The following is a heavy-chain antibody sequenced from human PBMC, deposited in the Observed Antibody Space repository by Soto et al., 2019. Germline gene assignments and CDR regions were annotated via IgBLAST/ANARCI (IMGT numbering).Heavy chain of an antibody. CDR2: ISDSGDRT. CDR1: GFAFGSYA. J-gene: IGHJ6*02. V-gene: IGHV3-23*01. CDR3: AKGLSPDYHYWYGVHV. Sequence: GGSLRLSCAASGFAFGSYAMVWCRQTPGKGLECISSISDSGDRTFYADSVKGRLTISRDNSKDMVYLQMNSLRVDDSAVYYCAKGLSPDYHYWYGVHVFGQGTTVPFSS.